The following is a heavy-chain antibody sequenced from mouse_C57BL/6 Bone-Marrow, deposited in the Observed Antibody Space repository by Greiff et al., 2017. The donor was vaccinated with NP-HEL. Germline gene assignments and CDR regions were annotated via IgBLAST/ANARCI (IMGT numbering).Heavy chain of an antibody. Sequence: QVQLQQPGAELVKPGASVKLSCKASGYTFTSYWMHWVKQRPGRGLEWIGRIDPNSGGTKYNEKFKSKATLTVDKPSSTAYMQLSSLTSEDSAVYYCAKGGTSTVVATDAMDYWGQGTSVTVSS. CDR2: IDPNSGGT. D-gene: IGHD1-1*01. V-gene: IGHV1-72*01. CDR3: AKGGTSTVVATDAMDY. CDR1: GYTFTSYW. J-gene: IGHJ4*01.